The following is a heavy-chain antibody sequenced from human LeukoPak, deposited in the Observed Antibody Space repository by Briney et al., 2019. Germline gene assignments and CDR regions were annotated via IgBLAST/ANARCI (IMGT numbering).Heavy chain of an antibody. Sequence: SETLSLTCTVSGGPISSYYWSWIRQPPGKGLEWIGYIYYSGSTNYNPSLKSRVTISVDTSKNQFSLKLSSVTAADTAVYYCARDATYGDYPENWFDPWGQGTLVTVSS. CDR1: GGPISSYY. CDR2: IYYSGST. V-gene: IGHV4-59*01. D-gene: IGHD4-17*01. J-gene: IGHJ5*02. CDR3: ARDATYGDYPENWFDP.